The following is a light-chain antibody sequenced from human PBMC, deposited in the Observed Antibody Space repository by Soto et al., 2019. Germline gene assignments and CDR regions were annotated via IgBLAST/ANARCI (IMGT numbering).Light chain of an antibody. CDR3: QQYNNWPPIT. CDR2: GAS. Sequence: IVMTQTAATLCVSTGERATRTGRASQSVSSNLAWYQQKPGQAPRLLIYGASTRATGIPARFSGSGSGTEFTLPLSSLQSEDFEVYYCQQYNNWPPITFGQGTRLEIK. CDR1: QSVSSN. J-gene: IGKJ5*01. V-gene: IGKV3-15*01.